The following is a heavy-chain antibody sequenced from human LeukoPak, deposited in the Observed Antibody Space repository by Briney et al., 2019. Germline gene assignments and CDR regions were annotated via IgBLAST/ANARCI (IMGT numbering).Heavy chain of an antibody. J-gene: IGHJ5*02. CDR1: GFTFSSYW. CDR2: INSDGSST. D-gene: IGHD3-3*01. Sequence: PGGSLRLSCAASGFTFSSYWMHWVRQAPGKGLVWVSRINSDGSSTSYADSVKGRFTISRDNAKNTLYLQMNSLRAEDTAVYYCARDHEIGLWSRSWRGYRENWFDPWGQGTLVTVSS. V-gene: IGHV3-74*01. CDR3: ARDHEIGLWSRSWRGYRENWFDP.